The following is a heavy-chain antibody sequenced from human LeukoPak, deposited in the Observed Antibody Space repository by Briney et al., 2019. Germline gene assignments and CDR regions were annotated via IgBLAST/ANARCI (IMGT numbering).Heavy chain of an antibody. J-gene: IGHJ3*02. CDR2: IYSGGST. V-gene: IGHV3-53*01. CDR3: AREGRYCSGGSCYGFYAFDI. Sequence: GGSLRLSCAASGFTVSSNYMSWVRQAPGKGLEWVSVIYSGGSTYYADSVKGRFAISRDNPKNTPYLQMNSLRAEDTAVYYCAREGRYCSGGSCYGFYAFDIWGQGTMVTVSS. CDR1: GFTVSSNY. D-gene: IGHD2-15*01.